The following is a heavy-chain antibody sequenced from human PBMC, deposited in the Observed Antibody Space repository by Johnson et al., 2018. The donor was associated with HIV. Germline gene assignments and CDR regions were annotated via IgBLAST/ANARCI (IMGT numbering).Heavy chain of an antibody. Sequence: VQLVESGGGLVQPGGSLRLSCAASGFTFSSYWMSWVRQAPGKGLEWVANIKQDGSEKYYVDSVKGRFTISRDNAKNSLYLQMNSLRAEDTAVYYCARKKSCSSTSCYWDDAFDIWGQGTMVTVSS. J-gene: IGHJ3*02. CDR1: GFTFSSYW. CDR3: ARKKSCSSTSCYWDDAFDI. CDR2: IKQDGSEK. V-gene: IGHV3-7*02. D-gene: IGHD2-2*01.